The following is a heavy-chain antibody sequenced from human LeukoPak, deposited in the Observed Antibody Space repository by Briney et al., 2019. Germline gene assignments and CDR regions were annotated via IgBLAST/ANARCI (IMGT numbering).Heavy chain of an antibody. V-gene: IGHV3-13*04. CDR2: INTAGDT. Sequence: GGSLRLSCAASGFTFSTYDMLWVRQATGKGLEWVSAINTAGDTYYSGSVRGRFPISKENAQNSLYLQMNSLRAGDTAVFYCVRAPPGSGWLVDYWGQGTLVTVSS. CDR1: GFTFSTYD. J-gene: IGHJ4*02. CDR3: VRAPPGSGWLVDY. D-gene: IGHD6-19*01.